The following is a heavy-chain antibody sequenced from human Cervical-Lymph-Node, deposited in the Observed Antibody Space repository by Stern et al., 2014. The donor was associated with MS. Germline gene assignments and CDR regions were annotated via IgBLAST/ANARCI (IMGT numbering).Heavy chain of an antibody. CDR3: ARDPGDSSGRYGEGLDY. J-gene: IGHJ4*02. CDR1: GFMFRAHA. V-gene: IGHV3-30-3*01. Sequence: VQLLESGGGVVQPGRSLRLSCAASGFMFRAHAMHWVRQAPGKGLEWVAVISYDELNKYYADSVKGRFTISRDNSKNTLHLQMNSLRPEDTAVYYCARDPGDSSGRYGEGLDYWGQGTLVTVSS. CDR2: ISYDELNK. D-gene: IGHD6-19*01.